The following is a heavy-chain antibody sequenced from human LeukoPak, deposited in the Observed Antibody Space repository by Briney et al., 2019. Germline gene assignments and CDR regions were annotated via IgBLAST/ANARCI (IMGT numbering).Heavy chain of an antibody. CDR1: GFTVNDNY. Sequence: PGRSPRLSCAVSGFTVNDNYMSWVRQAPGKGLQWVSVMFPDGRTYYADSVKGRFTLSRDLARNTLLLQMHSLPADDTAVHYCARTNPVYGDYDYWGQGTLVTVSS. CDR3: ARTNPVYGDYDY. J-gene: IGHJ4*02. D-gene: IGHD4-17*01. V-gene: IGHV3-53*01. CDR2: MFPDGRT.